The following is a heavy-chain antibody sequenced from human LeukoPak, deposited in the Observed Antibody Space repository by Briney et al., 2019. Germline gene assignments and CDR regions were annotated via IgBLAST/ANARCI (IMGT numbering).Heavy chain of an antibody. CDR1: GGTFSSYA. CDR2: ISGYNGNT. J-gene: IGHJ5*02. D-gene: IGHD2-2*01. CDR3: ARDQGVVVVPAAIVH. V-gene: IGHV1-18*01. Sequence: GASVKVSRKASGGTFSSYAISWVRQAPGQGLEWMGWISGYNGNTNYAQKVQGRVTMTSDTSTSTAYMELRSLRSDDTAVYYCARDQGVVVVPAAIVHWGQGTLVTVSS.